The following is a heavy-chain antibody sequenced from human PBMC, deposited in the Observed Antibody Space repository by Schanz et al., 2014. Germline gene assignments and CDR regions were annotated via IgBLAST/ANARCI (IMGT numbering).Heavy chain of an antibody. V-gene: IGHV4-34*01. CDR2: ISHSGRT. Sequence: QVQLQQWGAGLLKPSETLSLTCAVYGGSFSGYFWSWTRQSPEKGLEWIGEISHSGRTTYNPSLKRRAPIAVDTSKIQFFLKLSSVAAADTAVYYCARHLAESAAAAFDSWGQGTLVAVSS. CDR3: ARHLAESAAAAFDS. CDR1: GGSFSGYF. J-gene: IGHJ4*02. D-gene: IGHD2-2*01.